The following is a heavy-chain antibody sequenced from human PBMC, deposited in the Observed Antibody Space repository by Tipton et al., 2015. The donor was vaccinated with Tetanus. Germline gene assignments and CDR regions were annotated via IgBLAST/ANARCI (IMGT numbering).Heavy chain of an antibody. Sequence: TLSLTCTVSGGSLRGGDHYWSWIRQPPGKGLEWLAYVSSSGASNSNYFLKSRITLSRDTSKNQCSLRLASVTAADTAVYFCARANFECSKKGPFDSWGQGILVIVSS. J-gene: IGHJ4*02. CDR3: ARANFECSKKGPFDS. CDR2: VSSSGAS. V-gene: IGHV4-61*08. D-gene: IGHD3-3*01. CDR1: GGSLRGGDHY.